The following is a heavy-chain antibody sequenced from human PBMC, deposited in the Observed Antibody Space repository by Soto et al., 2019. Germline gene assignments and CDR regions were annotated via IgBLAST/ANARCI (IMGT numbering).Heavy chain of an antibody. D-gene: IGHD6-13*01. Sequence: QVQLVQSGAEVKKPGASVKVSCKASGYTFTSYDINWVRQATGQGLEWMGWMNPNSGNKGYEQNFQGRVTMTRNTSISTAYRELSSLRSEDTAVYYCARRGYSSSWYYYYYYGMDVWGQGTTVTVSS. CDR2: MNPNSGNK. CDR3: ARRGYSSSWYYYYYYGMDV. J-gene: IGHJ6*02. CDR1: GYTFTSYD. V-gene: IGHV1-8*01.